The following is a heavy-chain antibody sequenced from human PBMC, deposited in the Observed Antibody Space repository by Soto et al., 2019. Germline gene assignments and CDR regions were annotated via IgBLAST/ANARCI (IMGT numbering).Heavy chain of an antibody. CDR1: GTSISSYY. Sequence: SETLSLTCTVSGTSISSYYWSWIRQPPGKGLEWIANIHYSGTTNYNPSLASRVTLSVDTSKNQFSLKMTSVTAADRAMYFCARYNSYAIDYWGWGTLVTVSS. CDR3: ARYNSYAIDY. D-gene: IGHD2-8*01. CDR2: IHYSGTT. J-gene: IGHJ4*02. V-gene: IGHV4-59*01.